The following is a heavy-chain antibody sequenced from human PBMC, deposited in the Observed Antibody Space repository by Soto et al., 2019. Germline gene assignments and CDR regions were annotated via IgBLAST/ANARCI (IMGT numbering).Heavy chain of an antibody. Sequence: PSETLSLTCTVSGGSINSRSYYWGWIRQSPGKGLEWIGSIYYSGSTYYNPSLKSRVAMSVDTSKNQFSLKLRSVSAADTAVYYCERQRNSVVTQDYFDDWGQGSLVTVYS. D-gene: IGHD2-21*02. CDR2: IYYSGST. CDR1: GGSINSRSYY. V-gene: IGHV4-39*01. CDR3: ERQRNSVVTQDYFDD. J-gene: IGHJ4*02.